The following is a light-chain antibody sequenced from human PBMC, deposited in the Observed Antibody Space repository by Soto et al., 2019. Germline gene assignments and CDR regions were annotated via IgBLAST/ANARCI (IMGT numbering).Light chain of an antibody. J-gene: IGKJ2*01. CDR1: QSVSSH. V-gene: IGKV3D-15*01. CDR2: GAS. CDR3: HQYDNAPQT. Sequence: EIVMTQSPATLSVSPGERATLSCTTSQSVSSHVAWYQQKPGQAPRLLLYGASKRATGIPDRFSGSGSGTDFSLTISRLEPEDFAVYYCHQYDNAPQTYGQGTKVDIK.